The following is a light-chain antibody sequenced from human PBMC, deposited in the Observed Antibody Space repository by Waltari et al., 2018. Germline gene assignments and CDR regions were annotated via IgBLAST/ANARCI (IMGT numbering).Light chain of an antibody. CDR3: QSFDNMLSGGVV. CDR2: GNN. CDR1: TSNIGAGHD. V-gene: IGLV1-40*01. Sequence: QSVLTQPPSVSGTPGQRVTIPCSGSTSNIGAGHDVHWYQHLPGTAPKLLIYGNNNRPSGVPDRFSGYKSGTSASLAITGLQADDEADYFCQSFDNMLSGGVVFGGGTKLAVL. J-gene: IGLJ2*01.